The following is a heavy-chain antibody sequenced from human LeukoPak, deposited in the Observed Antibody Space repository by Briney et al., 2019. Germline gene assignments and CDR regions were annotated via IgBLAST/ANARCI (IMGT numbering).Heavy chain of an antibody. V-gene: IGHV3-64D*06. CDR1: GFTFNSYP. J-gene: IGHJ3*02. Sequence: GGSLRLSCSASGFTFNSYPVHWVRQPPGKGLEYVSGISRNGGSTYYADSVKGRFTISRDNSKNTLYLQMSSLRAEDTAVYYCVKESGFMVAPNSAFDIWGQGTMVTVSS. CDR2: ISRNGGST. CDR3: VKESGFMVAPNSAFDI. D-gene: IGHD4/OR15-4a*01.